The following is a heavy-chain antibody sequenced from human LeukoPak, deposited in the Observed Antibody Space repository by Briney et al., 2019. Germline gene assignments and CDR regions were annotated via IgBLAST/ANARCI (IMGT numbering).Heavy chain of an antibody. CDR2: IYPGDSDT. D-gene: IGHD6-13*01. J-gene: IGHJ4*02. CDR3: ARAAAGNDY. Sequence: GKSLQISCKGSGYSFTNNWIGWVRQMPGKGLEWMGIIYPGDSDTRYSPSFQGQVTISADKSNTTAYLQWGSLKTSDTGMYYCARAAAGNDYWGQGTLVTVSS. V-gene: IGHV5-51*01. CDR1: GYSFTNNW.